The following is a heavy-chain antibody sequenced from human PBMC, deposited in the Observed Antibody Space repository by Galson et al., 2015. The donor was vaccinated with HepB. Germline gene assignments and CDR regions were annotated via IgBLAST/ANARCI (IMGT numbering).Heavy chain of an antibody. CDR2: IYPGDSDT. V-gene: IGHV5-51*03. D-gene: IGHD5-12*01. J-gene: IGHJ6*02. CDR1: GYSFTSYW. CDR3: ARSSGYVTSSDYYYGMDV. Sequence: QSGAEVKEPGESLKISCKGSGYSFTSYWITWVRQMPGKGLEWMGTIYPGDSDTRYSPSFQGQVTISADKSITTAYLQWSSLKASDTAMYYCARSSGYVTSSDYYYGMDVWGQGTTVTVSS.